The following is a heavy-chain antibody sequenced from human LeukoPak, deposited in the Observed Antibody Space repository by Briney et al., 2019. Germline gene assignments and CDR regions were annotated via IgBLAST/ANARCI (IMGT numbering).Heavy chain of an antibody. J-gene: IGHJ4*02. CDR3: ARGVAAAGP. V-gene: IGHV4-34*01. CDR2: INHSGST. CDR1: GGSFSGYY. Sequence: SETLPLTCAVYGGSFSGYYWSWIRQPPGKGLEWIGEINHSGSTNYNPSLKSRVTISVDTSKNQFSLKLSSVTAADTAVYYCARGVAAAGPWGQGTLVTVSS. D-gene: IGHD6-13*01.